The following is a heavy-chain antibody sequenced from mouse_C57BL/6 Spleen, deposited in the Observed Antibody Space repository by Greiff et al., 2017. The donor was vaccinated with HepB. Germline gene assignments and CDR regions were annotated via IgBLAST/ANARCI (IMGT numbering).Heavy chain of an antibody. CDR2: IDPSDSYT. CDR3: ARGEILPTDYFDY. J-gene: IGHJ2*01. CDR1: GYTFTSYW. V-gene: IGHV1-69*01. D-gene: IGHD1-1*01. Sequence: QVQLQQPGAELVMPGASVKLSCKASGYTFTSYWMHWVKQRPGQGLEWIGEIDPSDSYTNYNQKFKGKSTLTVDKSSSTAYMQLSSLTSEDSAVYYCARGEILPTDYFDYWGQGTTLTVAS.